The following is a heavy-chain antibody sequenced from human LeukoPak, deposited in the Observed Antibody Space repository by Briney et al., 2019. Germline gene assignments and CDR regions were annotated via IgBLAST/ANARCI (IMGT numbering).Heavy chain of an antibody. Sequence: GGSLRLSCAASGFTFSSYGMHWVRQAPGKGLEWVAVTTYDGGDKYYADSVKGRFTISRDNSKNTLYLQMNSLRAEDTAVYYCARSRPGTTIFGHWGQGTLVTVSS. CDR2: TTYDGGDK. J-gene: IGHJ4*02. CDR1: GFTFSSYG. V-gene: IGHV3-30*03. D-gene: IGHD3-3*01. CDR3: ARSRPGTTIFGH.